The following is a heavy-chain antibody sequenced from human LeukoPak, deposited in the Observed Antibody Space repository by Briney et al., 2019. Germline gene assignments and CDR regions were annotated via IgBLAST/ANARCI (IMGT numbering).Heavy chain of an antibody. CDR2: IYYSGST. CDR1: GGSISSGGYY. Sequence: PSETLSLTCAVSGGSISSGGYYWSWIRQHPGTGLEWIGYIYYSGSTYYNPSLKSRVTISVDTSKNQFSLKLSSVTAADTAVCYCARDDTYSGFDYWGQGTLVTVSS. CDR3: ARDDTYSGFDY. D-gene: IGHD4-11*01. V-gene: IGHV4-31*11. J-gene: IGHJ4*02.